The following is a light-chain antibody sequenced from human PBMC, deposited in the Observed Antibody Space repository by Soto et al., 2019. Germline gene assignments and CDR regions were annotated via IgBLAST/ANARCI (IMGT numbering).Light chain of an antibody. CDR1: QDITNY. CDR3: QQFDSVPCT. J-gene: IGKJ2*02. CDR2: DAS. Sequence: QMTQSPSSLSASVGDRVTITCQASQDITNYLIWYQQKPGKAPKLLIYDASSLGTGVSSRFSGSGSGTHFTLTISSLQPEDIATYYCQQFDSVPCTLGQGTKLEMK. V-gene: IGKV1-33*01.